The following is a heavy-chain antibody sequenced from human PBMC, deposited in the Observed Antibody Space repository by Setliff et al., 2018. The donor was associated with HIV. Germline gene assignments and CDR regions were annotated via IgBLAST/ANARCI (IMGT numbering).Heavy chain of an antibody. Sequence: SETLSLTCTVSGGSVSNYYWTWIRQSAGKGLEWIGHINTSGSTKYNPSLKSRLTMSVDSSGNQFSLNLTSVTAADTAVYYCAREPKGGDDRALDYWGQGTLVTVSS. CDR1: GGSVSNYY. CDR3: AREPKGGDDRALDY. V-gene: IGHV4-4*07. J-gene: IGHJ4*02. D-gene: IGHD3-16*01. CDR2: INTSGST.